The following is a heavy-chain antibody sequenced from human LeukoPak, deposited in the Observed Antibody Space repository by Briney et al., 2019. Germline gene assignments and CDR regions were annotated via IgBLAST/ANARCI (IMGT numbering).Heavy chain of an antibody. CDR1: GGSISSSNW. J-gene: IGHJ4*02. CDR2: IYHSGST. D-gene: IGHD7-27*01. CDR3: ARDRSQANWRLLGY. Sequence: SGTLSLTCAVSGGSISSSNWWSWVRQPPGKGLEWIGEIYHSGSTNYNPSLKSRVTISVDKSKNQFSLKLSSVTAADTAVYYCARDRSQANWRLLGYWGQGTLVTVSS. V-gene: IGHV4-4*02.